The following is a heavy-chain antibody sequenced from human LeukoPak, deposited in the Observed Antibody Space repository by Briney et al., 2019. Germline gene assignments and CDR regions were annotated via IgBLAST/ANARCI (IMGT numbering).Heavy chain of an antibody. CDR2: IYYTGST. CDR1: GGSMNNYY. J-gene: IGHJ4*02. CDR3: ARHGSTYALRN. Sequence: PSETLSLTCFVSGGSMNNYYWSWVRLPPGKGLEWIGYIYYTGSTNYNPSLKSRLTISVDTSKNQFSLRLSSVTAADTAVYYCARHGSTYALRNWGQGTLVTVSS. V-gene: IGHV4-59*08. D-gene: IGHD2-2*01.